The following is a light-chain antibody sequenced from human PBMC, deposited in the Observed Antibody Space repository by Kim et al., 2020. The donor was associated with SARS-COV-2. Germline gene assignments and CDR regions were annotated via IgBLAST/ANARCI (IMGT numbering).Light chain of an antibody. V-gene: IGLV4-69*01. J-gene: IGLJ3*02. CDR1: SGHTSYA. Sequence: QLVLTQSPSASASLGASVNLTCTLSSGHTSYAIAWHQQQPEKGPRYLMKLNSDGSHSKGDGIPDRFSGSSSGAARYLTISSLQSEDEADYYCQTWGTGIHWVFGGGTQLTVL. CDR3: QTWGTGIHWV. CDR2: LNSDGSH.